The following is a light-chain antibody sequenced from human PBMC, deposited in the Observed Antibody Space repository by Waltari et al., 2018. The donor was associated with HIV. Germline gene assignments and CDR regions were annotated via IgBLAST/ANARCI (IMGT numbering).Light chain of an antibody. CDR3: QQYDAYPWT. Sequence: DIQMTQSPSTLSASVGDRVTITCRASQSVRKWLAWYQQKPGKAPKLLIYMASSLQSGVPSTFSGSGSGTEFTLTVSRLQPDDFATYYCQQYDAYPWTFGQGTKVEVK. V-gene: IGKV1-5*03. CDR1: QSVRKW. J-gene: IGKJ1*01. CDR2: MAS.